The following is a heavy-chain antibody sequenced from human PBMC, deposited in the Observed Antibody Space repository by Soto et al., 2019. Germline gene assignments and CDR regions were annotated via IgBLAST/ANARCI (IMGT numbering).Heavy chain of an antibody. V-gene: IGHV1-3*05. D-gene: IGHD3-16*02. CDR2: INAGNGNT. J-gene: IGHJ5*02. CDR1: GYTFTNYA. CDR3: ARGFPLWFDP. Sequence: QVQLVQSGAEEKKPGASVKVSCKASGYTFTNYAMNWVRQAPGQRLGWMGWINAGNGNTKYSQKFQGRVTITRDTSASTAYMEPSSLRSEDTAVYSGARGFPLWFDPWGQGTLVTVSS.